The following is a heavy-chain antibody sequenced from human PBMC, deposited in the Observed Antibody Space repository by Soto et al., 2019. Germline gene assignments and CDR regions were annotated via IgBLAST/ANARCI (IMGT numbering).Heavy chain of an antibody. D-gene: IGHD1-26*01. V-gene: IGHV4-30-4*01. CDR3: ARVRVMGATNRPFDY. CDR1: GGSISSGNYY. CDR2: IYDSGST. J-gene: IGHJ4*02. Sequence: SETLSLTCTVSGGSISSGNYYWSWIRQPPGKGLEWIGYIYDSGSTYYNPSLKSRLTISVDTSKNQFSLKLASVTAADTAVYYCARVRVMGATNRPFDYWGQGTLVTVSS.